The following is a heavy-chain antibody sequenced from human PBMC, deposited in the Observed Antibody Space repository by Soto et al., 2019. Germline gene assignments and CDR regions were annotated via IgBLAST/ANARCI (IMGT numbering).Heavy chain of an antibody. Sequence: SDTLSLTCAVSGGSISSSNWWSWVRQPPGKGLEWIGEIYHSGSTNYNPSLKSRVTISVDKSKNQFSLKLSSVTAADTAVYYCARAPEIEAADYYVDDWGQGTRVTV. CDR2: IYHSGST. V-gene: IGHV4-4*02. CDR1: GGSISSSNW. D-gene: IGHD6-13*01. J-gene: IGHJ4*02. CDR3: ARAPEIEAADYYVDD.